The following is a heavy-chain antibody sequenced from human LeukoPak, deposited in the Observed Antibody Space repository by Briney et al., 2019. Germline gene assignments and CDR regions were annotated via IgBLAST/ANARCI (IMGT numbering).Heavy chain of an antibody. CDR3: AREGAYGYGNALDY. D-gene: IGHD5-18*01. J-gene: IGHJ4*02. CDR1: GFIFSSHS. V-gene: IGHV3-21*01. Sequence: PGGSLRLSCAASGFIFSSHSMDWVRQAPGKGLEWLSSISSMSSHIYYADSVKGRFTISRDNAKNLLFLQMNSLRAGDTAVYYCAREGAYGYGNALDYWGQGTLVTVSS. CDR2: ISSMSSHI.